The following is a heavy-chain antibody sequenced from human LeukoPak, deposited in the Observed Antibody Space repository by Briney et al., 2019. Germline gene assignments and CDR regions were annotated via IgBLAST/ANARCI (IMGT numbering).Heavy chain of an antibody. CDR1: GYSISTSYY. J-gene: IGHJ4*02. Sequence: SETLSLTCTVSGYSISTSYYWGWIRQPPGKGLEWIGSIYHSGNTYYNPSLKSRVTISVDTSKNQFSLKLNSVTAADTAVYYCARAGYGDSDFDYWGQGTLVTVSS. CDR2: IYHSGNT. V-gene: IGHV4-38-2*02. CDR3: ARAGYGDSDFDY. D-gene: IGHD4-17*01.